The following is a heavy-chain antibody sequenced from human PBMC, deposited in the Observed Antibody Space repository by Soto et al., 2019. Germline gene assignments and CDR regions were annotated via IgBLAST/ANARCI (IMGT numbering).Heavy chain of an antibody. J-gene: IGHJ6*02. V-gene: IGHV4-30-4*01. D-gene: IGHD2-2*01. CDR2: IYYSGST. CDR1: GGSISSGDYY. Sequence: SETLSLTCPVSGGSISSGDYYWSWIRQPPGKGLEWIGYIYYSGSTSYNASLKSRTSISADPSNNQFSLKLHSLTAADTAVYFCGTMPIVVEPAPMDVWGPGTSVTVSS. CDR3: GTMPIVVEPAPMDV.